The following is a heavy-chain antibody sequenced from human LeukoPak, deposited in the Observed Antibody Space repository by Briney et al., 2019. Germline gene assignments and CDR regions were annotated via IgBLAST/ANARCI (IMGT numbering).Heavy chain of an antibody. D-gene: IGHD2-8*01. CDR3: ARDLVYDGHYYYMDV. CDR2: INPNSGGT. V-gene: IGHV1-2*02. CDR1: GYTFTGYY. J-gene: IGHJ6*03. Sequence: ASVKVSCKASGYTFTGYYMHWVRQAPGQGLEWMGWINPNSGGTNYAQKFQGRVTMTRDTSISTAYMELSSLRSEDTAVYYCARDLVYDGHYYYMDVWGKGTTVTVSS.